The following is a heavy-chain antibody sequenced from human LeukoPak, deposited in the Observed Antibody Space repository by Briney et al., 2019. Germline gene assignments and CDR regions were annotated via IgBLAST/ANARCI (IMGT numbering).Heavy chain of an antibody. V-gene: IGHV3-7*03. Sequence: GGSLRLSCAASGFTFRDYWMTWVRQTSRKGLEWAATIKKDGSEKYYVDSVRGRFAISRDNARDSLYLQMNSLRDDDTGMYYYVRGGYSSSWFWIFWGRGTLVTVSS. J-gene: IGHJ4*02. D-gene: IGHD6-13*01. CDR2: IKKDGSEK. CDR3: VRGGYSSSWFWIF. CDR1: GFTFRDYW.